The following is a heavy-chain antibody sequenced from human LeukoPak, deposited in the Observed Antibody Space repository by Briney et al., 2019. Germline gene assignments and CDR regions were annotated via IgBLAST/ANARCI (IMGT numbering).Heavy chain of an antibody. Sequence: PGGSLRLSCAASGFTFSSYSMNWVRQAPGKGLEWVSYISSSSSTIYYADSVKGRFTISRDNAKNSLYLQMNSLRAEDTAVYYCARGGQVGARRIDDYWGQGTLVTVSS. CDR1: GFTFSSYS. V-gene: IGHV3-48*01. CDR3: ARGGQVGARRIDDY. J-gene: IGHJ4*02. CDR2: ISSSSSTI. D-gene: IGHD1-26*01.